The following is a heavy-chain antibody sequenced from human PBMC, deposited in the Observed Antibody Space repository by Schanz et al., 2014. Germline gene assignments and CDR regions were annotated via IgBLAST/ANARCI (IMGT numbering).Heavy chain of an antibody. Sequence: VQVVESGGGLVQPGGSLRLSCAASGFTFSRYAMHWVRQAPGKGLEWVAVISNDGSDEHYADSVKGRFTISRDNAKNSLYLQMNSLTAEDTAVYYCAKYGTGKGVSFEYWGQGTLVTVSS. V-gene: IGHV3-30*04. J-gene: IGHJ4*02. CDR3: AKYGTGKGVSFEY. CDR1: GFTFSRYA. CDR2: ISNDGSDE. D-gene: IGHD1-26*01.